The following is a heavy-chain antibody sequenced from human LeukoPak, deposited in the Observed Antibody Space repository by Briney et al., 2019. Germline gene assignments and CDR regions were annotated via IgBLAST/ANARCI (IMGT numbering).Heavy chain of an antibody. CDR1: GSAFSRSW. CDR3: TRVQAGRSGLMDV. CDR2: VDPDGTTT. Sequence: GGSLRLSCAASGSAFSRSWIHWVRQAPGEGLVWVSRVDPDGTTTNYADSVTGRFTTSRDNAKNTLYLQMNSLRAEDTALYYCTRVQAGRSGLMDVWGRGTTVTVSS. V-gene: IGHV3-74*01. D-gene: IGHD2-8*02. J-gene: IGHJ6*02.